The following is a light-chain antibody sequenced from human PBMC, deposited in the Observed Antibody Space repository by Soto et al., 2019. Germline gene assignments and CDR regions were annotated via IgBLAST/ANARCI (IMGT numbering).Light chain of an antibody. CDR3: QKYYIYSGT. J-gene: IGKJ1*01. V-gene: IGKV1-5*03. Sequence: DIQMTQSPSTLSAYRGDRGTITCLASQSIDSWLAWYQQRPGQPPNLLIYKASTLASGVPSRFSGSGSGTDFTLTINSLQPDDFAAYYCQKYYIYSGTFGQGTKVDIK. CDR2: KAS. CDR1: QSIDSW.